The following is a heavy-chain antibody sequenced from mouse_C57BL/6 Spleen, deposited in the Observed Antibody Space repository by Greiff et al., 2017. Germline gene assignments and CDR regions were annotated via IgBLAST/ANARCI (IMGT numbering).Heavy chain of an antibody. Sequence: EVQLQQSGAELVRPGASVKLSCTASGFNIKDDYMHWVKQRPEQGLEWIGWIDPENGDTAYASKFQGKATITADTSANTAYLQLSSLTSEDTAVYYCTTGTTAYYFDYWGQGTTLTVSS. CDR2: IDPENGDT. D-gene: IGHD1-2*01. J-gene: IGHJ2*01. CDR3: TTGTTAYYFDY. V-gene: IGHV14-4*01. CDR1: GFNIKDDY.